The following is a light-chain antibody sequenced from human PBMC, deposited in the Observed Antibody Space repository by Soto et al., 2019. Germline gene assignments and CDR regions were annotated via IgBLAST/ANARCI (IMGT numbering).Light chain of an antibody. CDR1: QDIGND. Sequence: IQMTQSPSSLSVSVTDRVTITCRASQDIGNDLGWYQQRPGEAPELLLYGASTLRSGVPSRFSGSGSGTHFALTINNLQPEDSATYFCLQDHTYPWTFGQGTKVDIK. J-gene: IGKJ1*01. CDR3: LQDHTYPWT. V-gene: IGKV1-6*02. CDR2: GAS.